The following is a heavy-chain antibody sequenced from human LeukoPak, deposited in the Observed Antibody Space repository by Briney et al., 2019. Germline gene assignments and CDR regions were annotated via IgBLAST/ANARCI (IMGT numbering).Heavy chain of an antibody. CDR2: INLDGSTT. J-gene: IGHJ6*03. Sequence: PGGSLRLSCVASGFTFSNYWMHWVRQVPGKGLVWVSRINLDGSTTIYADSVKGRFTISRDNAKNTLYLQMNSLRAEDTALYYCARDKTVSALRRDYMDVWGKGTTVTVSS. D-gene: IGHD4-17*01. CDR3: ARDKTVSALRRDYMDV. V-gene: IGHV3-74*01. CDR1: GFTFSNYW.